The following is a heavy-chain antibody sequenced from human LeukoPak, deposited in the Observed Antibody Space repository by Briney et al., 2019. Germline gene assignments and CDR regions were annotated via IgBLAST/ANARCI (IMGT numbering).Heavy chain of an antibody. V-gene: IGHV3-64*01. Sequence: GGSLRLSCAASGFTFSSYAMHWVRQAPGKGLEYVSAISSNGGSTYYANSVKGRFTISRDNSKNTLYLQMGSLRAEDMAVYYCAGGVTIFGVVTALNYWGQGTLVTVSS. CDR1: GFTFSSYA. J-gene: IGHJ4*02. D-gene: IGHD3-3*01. CDR2: ISSNGGST. CDR3: AGGVTIFGVVTALNY.